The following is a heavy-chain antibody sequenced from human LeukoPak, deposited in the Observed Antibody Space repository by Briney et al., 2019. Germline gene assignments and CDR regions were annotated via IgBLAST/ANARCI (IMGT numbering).Heavy chain of an antibody. Sequence: GESLQISCKGSGYSFTSYWIGWVRQMPGKGLEWMGIINPGDSATRYSPSFQGQVTISADKSISTAYLQWSSLKASDTAMYYCARSDCSSTSCHHDYWGQGTLVTVSS. J-gene: IGHJ4*02. D-gene: IGHD2-2*01. CDR2: INPGDSAT. CDR1: GYSFTSYW. V-gene: IGHV5-51*01. CDR3: ARSDCSSTSCHHDY.